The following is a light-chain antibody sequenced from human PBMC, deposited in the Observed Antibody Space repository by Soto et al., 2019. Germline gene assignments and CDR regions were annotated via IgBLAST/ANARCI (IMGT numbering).Light chain of an antibody. CDR3: QQRSSAIT. CDR2: DAS. Sequence: EIVLTQSPATLSLSPWERATLSCRASQSVSSHLAWFQQRPGQAPRLLIYDASNRATGIPARFSGRGSGTDFTLTISSLEPEDFAVYYCQQRSSAITFGQGTKVDI. CDR1: QSVSSH. J-gene: IGKJ1*01. V-gene: IGKV3-11*01.